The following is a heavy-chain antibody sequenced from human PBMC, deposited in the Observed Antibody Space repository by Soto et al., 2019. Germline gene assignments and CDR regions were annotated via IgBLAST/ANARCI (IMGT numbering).Heavy chain of an antibody. J-gene: IGHJ6*02. CDR2: IIPIFGTA. D-gene: IGHD6-6*01. V-gene: IGHV1-69*13. CDR3: ARQLLAARLYYGMDV. CDR1: GGTFSSYA. Sequence: SVKVSCKASGGTFSSYAISWVRQAPGQGLEWMGGIIPIFGTANYAQKFQGRVTIAADESTSTAYMELSSLRSEGTAVYYCARQLLAARLYYGMDVWGQGTTVTVSS.